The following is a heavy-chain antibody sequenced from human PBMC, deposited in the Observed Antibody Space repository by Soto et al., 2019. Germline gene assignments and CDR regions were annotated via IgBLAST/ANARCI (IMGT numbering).Heavy chain of an antibody. CDR3: ARARDYGDISWFDP. V-gene: IGHV3-33*01. J-gene: IGHJ5*02. Sequence: GGSLRLSCAASGFTFSSYGMHWVRQAPGKGLEWVAVIWYDGSNKYYADSVKGRFTISRDNSKNTLYLQMNSLRAEDTAVYYCARARDYGDISWFDPWGQGTLVTVSS. D-gene: IGHD4-17*01. CDR2: IWYDGSNK. CDR1: GFTFSSYG.